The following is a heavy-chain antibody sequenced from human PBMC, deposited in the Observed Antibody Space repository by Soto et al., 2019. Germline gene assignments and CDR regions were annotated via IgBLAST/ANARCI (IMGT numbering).Heavy chain of an antibody. D-gene: IGHD2-15*01. J-gene: IGHJ6*03. CDR1: GYTLNDLS. V-gene: IGHV1-24*01. CDR2: FDPEDGET. Sequence: ASVKVSCKVSGYTLNDLSMHWVRQDPGKGLEWMGGFDPEDGETIYAQKFQGRVTMTEDTSTDTAYMELSSLRSEYTAVYYCARDESFRTCSGGSCYYAYYYYHLDVSGKGITVAVPS. CDR3: ARDESFRTCSGGSCYYAYYYYHLDV.